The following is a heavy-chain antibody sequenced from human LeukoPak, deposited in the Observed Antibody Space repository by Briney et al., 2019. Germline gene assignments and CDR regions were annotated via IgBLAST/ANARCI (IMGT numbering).Heavy chain of an antibody. V-gene: IGHV1-46*03. CDR1: GYTFANYF. CDR3: VREGGCSGGSCYRFDP. J-gene: IGHJ5*02. CDR2: VTPSDGGT. Sequence: ASVKVSCKTSGYTFANYFMHWVRQAPGQGLEWMGAVTPSDGGTNYAQKFQGRITMTRDTSTSTVYMDLSSLKPEDTAVYYCVREGGCSGGSCYRFDPWGQGAPVTVSS. D-gene: IGHD2-15*01.